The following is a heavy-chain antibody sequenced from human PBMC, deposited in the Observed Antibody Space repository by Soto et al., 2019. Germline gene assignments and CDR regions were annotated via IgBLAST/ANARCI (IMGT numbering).Heavy chain of an antibody. D-gene: IGHD3-22*01. CDR3: AHSELDSSGYYGYYGMDV. J-gene: IGHJ6*02. CDR1: GFSLSTSGVG. V-gene: IGHV2-5*01. Sequence: SGPTLVNPTQTLTLTCTFSGFSLSTSGVGVGWIRQPPGKALEWLALIYWNDDKRYSTSLKSRLTITKDTSKNQVVLTMTNMDPVDTATYYCAHSELDSSGYYGYYGMDVWGQGTTVTVSS. CDR2: IYWNDDK.